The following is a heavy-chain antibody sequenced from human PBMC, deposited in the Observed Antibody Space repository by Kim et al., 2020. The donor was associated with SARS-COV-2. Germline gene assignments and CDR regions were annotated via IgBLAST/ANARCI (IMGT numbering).Heavy chain of an antibody. Sequence: ASVKVSCKASGYTFTSYAMNWVRQAPGQGLEWMGWINTNTGNPTYAQGFTGRFVFSLDTSVSTAYLQISSLKAEDTAVYYCARDAAAGMYYYYYYGMDVWGQGTTVTVSS. D-gene: IGHD6-13*01. CDR2: INTNTGNP. V-gene: IGHV7-4-1*02. J-gene: IGHJ6*02. CDR3: ARDAAAGMYYYYYYGMDV. CDR1: GYTFTSYA.